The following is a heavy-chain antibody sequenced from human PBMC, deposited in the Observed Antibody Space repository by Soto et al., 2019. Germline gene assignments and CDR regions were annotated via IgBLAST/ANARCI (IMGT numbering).Heavy chain of an antibody. D-gene: IGHD3-22*01. CDR2: INPNSGGT. CDR3: ARAYSSADDFAY. V-gene: IGHV1-2*04. CDR1: GYAFTDYY. J-gene: IGHJ4*02. Sequence: QVQLVQSGAEVKKPGASVKVSCKASGYAFTDYYMHWVRQAPGQGLEWMGWINPNSGGTNYAQKFQGWVTMTRDTSISTAYRELNRDDTAVYYCARAYSSADDFAYWGQGTLVTVSS.